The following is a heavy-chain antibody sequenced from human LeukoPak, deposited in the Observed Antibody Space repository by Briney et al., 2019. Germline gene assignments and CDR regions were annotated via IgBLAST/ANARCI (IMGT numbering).Heavy chain of an antibody. CDR2: IKSKTDGGTT. CDR1: GFTFSSYW. J-gene: IGHJ4*02. CDR3: TGHYDSTFDY. Sequence: GGSLRLSCAASGFTFSSYWMSWVRQAPGKGLEWVGRIKSKTDGGTTDYAAPVKGRFTISRDDSKNTLYLQMNSLKTEDTAVYYCTGHYDSTFDYWGRGTLVTVSS. V-gene: IGHV3-15*01. D-gene: IGHD3-22*01.